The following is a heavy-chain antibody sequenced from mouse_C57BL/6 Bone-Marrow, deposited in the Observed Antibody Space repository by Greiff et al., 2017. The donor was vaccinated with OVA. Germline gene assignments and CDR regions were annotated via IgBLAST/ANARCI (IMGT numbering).Heavy chain of an antibody. CDR1: GYTFTSYW. CDR2: IDPSDSYT. CDR3: ARRGRGDY. J-gene: IGHJ2*01. V-gene: IGHV1-50*01. Sequence: QVQLKQPGAELVKPGASVKLSCKASGYTFTSYWMQWVKQRPGQGLEWIGEIDPSDSYTNYNQKFKGKATLTVDTSSSTAYMQLSSLTSEDSAVYYCARRGRGDYWGQGTTLTVSS.